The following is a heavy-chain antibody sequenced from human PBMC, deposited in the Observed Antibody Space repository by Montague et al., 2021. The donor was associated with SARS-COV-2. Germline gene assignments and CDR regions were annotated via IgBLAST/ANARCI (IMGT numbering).Heavy chain of an antibody. CDR3: ARAGITIFGVVTRYDY. Sequence: TLSLTCTVSGGSISSGGYYWSWIRQHPGKGLEWIGYIYYSGSTYYNPSLKSRVTISVDTSKNQFSLKLSSVTAADTAVYYCARAGITIFGVVTRYDYWGQGTLVAVSS. V-gene: IGHV4-31*03. CDR2: IYYSGST. D-gene: IGHD3-3*01. CDR1: GGSISSGGYY. J-gene: IGHJ4*02.